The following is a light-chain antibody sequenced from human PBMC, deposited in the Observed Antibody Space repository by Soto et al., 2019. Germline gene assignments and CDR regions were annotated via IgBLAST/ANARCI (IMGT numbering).Light chain of an antibody. CDR2: GAS. CDR3: QQYNTSPVT. Sequence: EIVLTQSPGTLSLSPMEIATLSFMASQSVSSSFLAWYQQKPGQSPRLLIYGASSRAAGIPDRFSGSGSGTDFTLTISRLEPEDFAVYYCQQYNTSPVTFGQGTKVDIK. J-gene: IGKJ1*01. V-gene: IGKV3-20*01. CDR1: QSVSSSF.